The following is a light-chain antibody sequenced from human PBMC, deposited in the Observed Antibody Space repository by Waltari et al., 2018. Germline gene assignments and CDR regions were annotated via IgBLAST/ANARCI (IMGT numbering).Light chain of an antibody. CDR3: CSYAGTWV. V-gene: IGLV2-11*01. CDR2: DVT. Sequence: QSALTQPRSVSGSPGQSGTISCTGTGRYVGAYNHVSWYQQHPGKAPKRVIYDVTQPPSGVPDRFSGSRSGNSASLTISGLQAEDEADYYCCSYAGTWVFGGGTKLTVL. CDR1: GRYVGAYNH. J-gene: IGLJ3*02.